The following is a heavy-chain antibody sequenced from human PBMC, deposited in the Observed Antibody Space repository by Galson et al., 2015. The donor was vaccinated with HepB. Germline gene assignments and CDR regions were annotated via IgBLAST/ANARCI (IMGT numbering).Heavy chain of an antibody. D-gene: IGHD6-19*01. CDR2: IYPGDYDT. CDR3: TRGAVSGTLSYFDQ. V-gene: IGHV5-51*01. CDR1: GYSFTSHW. Sequence: QSGAEVKKPGESLKISCKGSGYSFTSHWIVWVRQMPGKGPEWMGIIYPGDYDTRYSPSFQGQVTISADKSISTAYLQWSSLTASDTAMYYCTRGAVSGTLSYFDQWGQGTLVTVSS. J-gene: IGHJ4*02.